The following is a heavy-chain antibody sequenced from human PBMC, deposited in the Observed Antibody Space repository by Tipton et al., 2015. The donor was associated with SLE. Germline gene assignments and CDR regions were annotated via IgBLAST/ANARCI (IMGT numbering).Heavy chain of an antibody. J-gene: IGHJ3*02. CDR2: INHSGST. V-gene: IGHV4-34*01. Sequence: LRLSCAVYGGSFSGCYWSWIRQPPGKGLEWIGEINHSGSTNYNPSLKSRVTISVDTSKNQFSLKLSSVTAADTAVYYCAIEWATNAFDIWGQGTMDTVSS. D-gene: IGHD1-26*01. CDR1: GGSFSGCY. CDR3: AIEWATNAFDI.